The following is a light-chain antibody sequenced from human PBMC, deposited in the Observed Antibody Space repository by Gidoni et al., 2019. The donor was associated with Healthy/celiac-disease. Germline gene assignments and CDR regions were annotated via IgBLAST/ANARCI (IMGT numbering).Light chain of an antibody. Sequence: IVLTQSLATLSWSPGERATRSCRASQSVSSYLAWYKQRPGQAPRLLVYDASNRATGIPARFSGSGSGTDFTLTISSLEPEDFAVYYCQQRSKDFGGGTKVEIK. CDR3: QQRSKD. CDR1: QSVSSY. CDR2: DAS. V-gene: IGKV3-11*01. J-gene: IGKJ4*01.